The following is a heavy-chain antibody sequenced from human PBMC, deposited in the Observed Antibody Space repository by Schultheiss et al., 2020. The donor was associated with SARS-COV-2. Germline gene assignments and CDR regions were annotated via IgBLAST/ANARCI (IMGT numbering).Heavy chain of an antibody. Sequence: GSLRLSCTVSGGSISSYYWSWIRQPPGKGLEWIGYIYYSGSTNYNPSLKSRVTISVDTSKNQFSLKLSSVTAADTAVYYCARDLLRGEEYYYDSSGYYSDDALDIWGRGTMVTVAS. V-gene: IGHV4-59*12. D-gene: IGHD3-22*01. J-gene: IGHJ3*02. CDR2: IYYSGST. CDR1: GGSISSYY. CDR3: ARDLLRGEEYYYDSSGYYSDDALDI.